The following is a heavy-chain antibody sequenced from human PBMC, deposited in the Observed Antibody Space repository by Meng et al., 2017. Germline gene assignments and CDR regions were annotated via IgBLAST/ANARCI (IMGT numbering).Heavy chain of an antibody. V-gene: IGHV3-30*04. CDR1: GFTFSSYA. D-gene: IGHD6-25*01. J-gene: IGHJ4*02. CDR3: ASAGGTTVAATALFGY. Sequence: GGPLRLSCAASGFTFSSYAMHWVRQAPGKGLEWVAVILYDGSNKYYADSVKGRFTISRDNSKNTLYLQMNSLRAEDTAVYYCASAGGTTVAATALFGYWGQGTLVTVSS. CDR2: ILYDGSNK.